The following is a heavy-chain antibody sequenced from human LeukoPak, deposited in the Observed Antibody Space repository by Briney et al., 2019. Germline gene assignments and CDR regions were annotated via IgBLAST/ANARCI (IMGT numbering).Heavy chain of an antibody. CDR1: GDSISSYS. CDR3: AKSGSYYYYSMDV. Sequence: PSETLSLTCTVSGDSISSYSWSWIRQPPGKGLEWIGYIDYSGSTSYSPSLKSRVTMSVDTSKKQFSLKLTSVTAADTAVYYCAKSGSYYYYSMDVWGKGTTVTVSS. D-gene: IGHD3-10*01. CDR2: IDYSGST. V-gene: IGHV4-59*08. J-gene: IGHJ6*03.